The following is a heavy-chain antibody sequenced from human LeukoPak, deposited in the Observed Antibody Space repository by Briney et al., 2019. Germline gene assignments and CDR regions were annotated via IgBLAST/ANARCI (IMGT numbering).Heavy chain of an antibody. CDR2: INTNSGGT. D-gene: IGHD3-3*01. J-gene: IGHJ4*02. Sequence: ASVKVSCKASGYTFTGYYMHWVRQAPGQGLEWMGWINTNSGGTNYAQKFQGRVTMTRDTSISTAYMELSRLRSDDTAVYYCAREGDYDFWSGYYSDYWGQGTLVTVSS. CDR1: GYTFTGYY. V-gene: IGHV1-2*02. CDR3: AREGDYDFWSGYYSDY.